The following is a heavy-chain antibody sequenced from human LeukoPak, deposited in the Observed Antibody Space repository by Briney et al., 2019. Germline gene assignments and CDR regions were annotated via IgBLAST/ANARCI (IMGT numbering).Heavy chain of an antibody. J-gene: IGHJ5*02. Sequence: SVKVSCKASGGTFSSYAISWVRQAPGQGLEWMGGIIPIFGTANYAQKFQGRVTITTDESTSTAYMELSSLRSEDTVVYYCARGEFGVAGPLYNWFDPWGQGTLVTVSS. V-gene: IGHV1-69*05. CDR1: GGTFSSYA. D-gene: IGHD3-3*01. CDR2: IIPIFGTA. CDR3: ARGEFGVAGPLYNWFDP.